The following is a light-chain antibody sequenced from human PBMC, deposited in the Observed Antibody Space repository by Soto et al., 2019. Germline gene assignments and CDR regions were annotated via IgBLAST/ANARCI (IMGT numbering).Light chain of an antibody. V-gene: IGLV1-51*01. CDR3: ATWDSSLSAHV. CDR2: DND. CDR1: SSNIGNYY. Sequence: QSVLTQPPSVSAAPGQKVTISCSGSSSNIGNYYLSWYQQLPGTAPKLLIYDNDKRPSGIPDRFSGSKSGTSATLGITGLQTGDEADYYCATWDSSLSAHVFGTGTKLTVL. J-gene: IGLJ1*01.